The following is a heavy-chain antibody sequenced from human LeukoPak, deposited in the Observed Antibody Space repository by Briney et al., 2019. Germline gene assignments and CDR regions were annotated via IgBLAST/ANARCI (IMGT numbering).Heavy chain of an antibody. CDR3: AREGPQKEYSGYDYAHYYYYGMDV. V-gene: IGHV1-69*13. Sequence: ASVKVSCKASGGTFSSYAISWVRQAPGQGLEWMGGIIPIFGTASYAQKFQGRVTITADESTSTAYVELSSLRSEDTAVYYCAREGPQKEYSGYDYAHYYYYGMDVWGQGTTVTVSS. CDR1: GGTFSSYA. J-gene: IGHJ6*02. CDR2: IIPIFGTA. D-gene: IGHD5-12*01.